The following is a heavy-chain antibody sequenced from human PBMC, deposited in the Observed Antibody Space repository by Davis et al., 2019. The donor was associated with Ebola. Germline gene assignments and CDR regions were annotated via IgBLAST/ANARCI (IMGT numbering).Heavy chain of an antibody. Sequence: PGGSLRLSCAASGFTFSDHHMDWVRQAPGKGLEWVGRIRNKANSYTTEYAASVKGRFTISRDDSKNSLYLQMNSLKTEDTAVYYCARGTVAGVGYWGQGTLVTVPS. V-gene: IGHV3-72*01. CDR2: IRNKANSYTT. CDR3: ARGTVAGVGY. CDR1: GFTFSDHH. J-gene: IGHJ4*02. D-gene: IGHD6-19*01.